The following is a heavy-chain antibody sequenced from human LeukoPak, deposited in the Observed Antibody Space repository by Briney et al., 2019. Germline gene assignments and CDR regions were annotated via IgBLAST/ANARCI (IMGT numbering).Heavy chain of an antibody. CDR2: IRNKGHGYAT. Sequence: GGSLRLSCAASGFTFSASAIHWVRQASGKGLQWIGRIRNKGHGYATAYVASVRGRFTISRDDPRNTAYLQMNSLKIEDSAVYYCSAYRGSGPGGDDTFDIWGQGTMVTVSS. D-gene: IGHD3-10*01. V-gene: IGHV3-73*01. J-gene: IGHJ3*02. CDR3: SAYRGSGPGGDDTFDI. CDR1: GFTFSASA.